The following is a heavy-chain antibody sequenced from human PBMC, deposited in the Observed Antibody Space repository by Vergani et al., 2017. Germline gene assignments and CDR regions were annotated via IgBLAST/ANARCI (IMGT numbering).Heavy chain of an antibody. V-gene: IGHV3-30*02. J-gene: IGHJ1*01. CDR1: GFTFRIYG. D-gene: IGHD3-22*01. CDR3: TKAGQYDSDNFHDS. CDR2: IRYYGTKR. Sequence: QVQLVESGGGVVQPGGSLRLSCIASGFTFRIYGMHWVRQAPGKGLEWVAFIRYYGTKRFYGDSVKGRFTISRDNSQTTVFLQMNSLRADDSAVYYCTKAGQYDSDNFHDSWGQGALVTVAS.